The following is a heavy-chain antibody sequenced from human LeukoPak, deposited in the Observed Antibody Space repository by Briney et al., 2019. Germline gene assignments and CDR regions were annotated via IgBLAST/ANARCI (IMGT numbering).Heavy chain of an antibody. Sequence: GGSLRLSCAASGFTFSSYWMHWVRQAPGKGLVWVSRINSDGSSTSYADSVKGRFTISRDNAKNTLYLQMNSLKTEDTALYYCTTLTDYDFLSGYLFDYWGRGTLVTVSS. V-gene: IGHV3-74*01. CDR2: INSDGSST. CDR3: TTLTDYDFLSGYLFDY. J-gene: IGHJ4*02. D-gene: IGHD3-3*01. CDR1: GFTFSSYW.